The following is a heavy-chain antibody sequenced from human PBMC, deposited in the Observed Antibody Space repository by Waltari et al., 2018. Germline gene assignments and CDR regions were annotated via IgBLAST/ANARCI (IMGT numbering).Heavy chain of an antibody. CDR2: ISYDGSNK. CDR1: GFTFSSYA. Sequence: QVQLVESGGGVVQPGRSLRLSCAASGFTFSSYAMHWVRQAPGKGLEWVAVISYDGSNKYYADSVKGRFTISRDNSKNTLYLQMNSLRAEDTAVYYCARSRGPPELWRYYFDYWGQGTLVTVSS. V-gene: IGHV3-30-3*01. D-gene: IGHD2-21*01. J-gene: IGHJ4*02. CDR3: ARSRGPPELWRYYFDY.